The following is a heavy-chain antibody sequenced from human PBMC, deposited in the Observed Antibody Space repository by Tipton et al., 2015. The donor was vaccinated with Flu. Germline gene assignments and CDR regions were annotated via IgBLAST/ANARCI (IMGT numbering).Heavy chain of an antibody. Sequence: LVKPTQTLTLTCTFSGFSPSTSGVGVGWIRQPPGKALEWLALIYWDDDKRYSPSLRSRLTITKDTSENQVVLTLTNMDPVDTATYYCAHRPSDSHYVWGIYRALGPLVSWGQGTLVTVSS. D-gene: IGHD3-16*02. V-gene: IGHV2-5*02. CDR2: IYWDDDK. CDR1: GFSPSTSGVG. J-gene: IGHJ4*02. CDR3: AHRPSDSHYVWGIYRALGPLVS.